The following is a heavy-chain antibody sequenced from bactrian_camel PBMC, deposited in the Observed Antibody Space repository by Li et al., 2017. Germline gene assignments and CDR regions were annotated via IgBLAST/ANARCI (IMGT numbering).Heavy chain of an antibody. CDR2: IKNDGTVT. CDR1: GFTFSSYD. Sequence: VQLVESGGGYVQPGGSLTLSCAASGFTFSSYDMAWVRQPPGKGLEWVSGIKNDGTVTDYQGSVEGRFTVSRDNTKNALYLQMNSLNPDDTAVYYCAGASRGGSWSAHRWGQGTQVTVS. CDR3: AGASRGGSWSAHR. D-gene: IGHD6*01. V-gene: IGHV3S5*01. J-gene: IGHJ4*01.